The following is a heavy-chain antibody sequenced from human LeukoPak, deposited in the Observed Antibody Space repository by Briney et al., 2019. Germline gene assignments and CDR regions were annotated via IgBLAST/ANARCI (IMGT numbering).Heavy chain of an antibody. V-gene: IGHV3-21*01. CDR1: GFTFSSYS. J-gene: IGHJ5*02. D-gene: IGHD2-15*01. Sequence: GGSLRLSCAASGFTFSSYSMNWVRQAPGKGLEWVSSISSSSSYIYYADSVEGRFTISRDNAKNSLYLQMNSLRAEDTAVYYCARDGLRIGGNNWFDPWGQGTLVTVSS. CDR3: ARDGLRIGGNNWFDP. CDR2: ISSSSSYI.